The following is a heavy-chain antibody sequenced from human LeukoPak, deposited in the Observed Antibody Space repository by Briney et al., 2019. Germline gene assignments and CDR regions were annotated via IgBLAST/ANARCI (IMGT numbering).Heavy chain of an antibody. J-gene: IGHJ4*02. CDR2: ITSSRTYI. Sequence: PGGSLRLSCAASGFTFSSYSMNWVRKAPGKGLEWVSSITSSRTYIYYADSVKGRYTISRDNANNSLYLQMNSLRADDTALSYCARDMAQGTYFPLFDYCGQGLLVTVSA. CDR3: ARDMAQGTYFPLFDY. CDR1: GFTFSSYS. V-gene: IGHV3-21*01. D-gene: IGHD2/OR15-2a*01.